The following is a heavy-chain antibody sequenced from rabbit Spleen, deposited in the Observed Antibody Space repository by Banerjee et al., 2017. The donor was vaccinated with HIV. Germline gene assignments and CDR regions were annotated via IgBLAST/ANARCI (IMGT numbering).Heavy chain of an antibody. V-gene: IGHV1S40*01. CDR3: AREFLNDYYFDL. J-gene: IGHJ4*01. D-gene: IGHD2-1*01. Sequence: QSLEESGGDLVKPGASLTLTCIASGVSFSGDSYMCWVRQAPGKGLEWIACIDTGSSGFTYFASWAKGRFTISKTSSTTVTLQLTSLTAADTATYLCAREFLNDYYFDLWGQGTLVTVS. CDR2: IDTGSSGFT. CDR1: GVSFSGDSY.